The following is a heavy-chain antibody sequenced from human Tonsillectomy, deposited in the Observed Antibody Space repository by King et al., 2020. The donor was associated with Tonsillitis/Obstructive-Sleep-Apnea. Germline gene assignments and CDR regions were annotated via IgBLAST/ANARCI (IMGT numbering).Heavy chain of an antibody. D-gene: IGHD6-19*01. J-gene: IGHJ4*02. V-gene: IGHV3-74*01. CDR3: ASTREWLDYFDH. Sequence: VQLVESGGGLVQPGGSLRLSCAASGFTFSSYWMHWVRQAPGKGLVWVSRINSDGSSTSYADSVKGRFTISRDNAKNTLYLQMNSLRAEDTAVYYCASTREWLDYFDHGGRGTRVPVSS. CDR1: GFTFSSYW. CDR2: INSDGSST.